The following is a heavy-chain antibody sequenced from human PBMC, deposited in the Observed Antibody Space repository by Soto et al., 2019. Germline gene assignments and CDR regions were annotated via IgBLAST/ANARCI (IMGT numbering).Heavy chain of an antibody. Sequence: ASVKVSCKASGYTFTSYGISWVRQAPGQGLEWMGWISAYNGNTNYAQKLQGRVTMTTDTSTSTAYMELRSLRSDDTAVYYCARDGGIYYYGSGSTLGYYYYYMDVWGKGTTVTVSS. CDR1: GYTFTSYG. V-gene: IGHV1-18*01. J-gene: IGHJ6*03. CDR2: ISAYNGNT. D-gene: IGHD3-10*01. CDR3: ARDGGIYYYGSGSTLGYYYYYMDV.